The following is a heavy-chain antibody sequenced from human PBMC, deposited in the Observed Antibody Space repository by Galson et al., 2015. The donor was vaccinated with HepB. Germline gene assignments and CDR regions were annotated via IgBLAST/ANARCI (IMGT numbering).Heavy chain of an antibody. CDR1: GSTFTSYD. V-gene: IGHV1-8*01. Sequence: SVTVSCKASGSTFTSYDINWVRQATGQGLEWMGWMNPDSGNTGYAQKFQGRVTMTRNTSISTAYMELGSLRSEDTAVYYCARAVFYDILTGYDAYYYYGMDVWGQGTTVTVSS. D-gene: IGHD3-9*01. J-gene: IGHJ6*02. CDR2: MNPDSGNT. CDR3: ARAVFYDILTGYDAYYYYGMDV.